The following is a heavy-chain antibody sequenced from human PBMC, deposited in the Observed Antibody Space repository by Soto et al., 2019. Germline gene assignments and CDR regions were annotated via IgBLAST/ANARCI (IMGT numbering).Heavy chain of an antibody. CDR2: ISGYSGNT. CDR3: ARDYFRDTGCYQANWFDP. V-gene: IGHV1-18*01. D-gene: IGHD2-2*01. J-gene: IGHJ5*02. CDR1: GYTFTSYG. Sequence: QVQLVQSGAEVEKPGASVKVSCKASGYTFTSYGISWVRQAPGQGLEWMGWISGYSGNTNYAQKLQGRVTMTTDTSASTAYMELRSLTSDDTAVYYCARDYFRDTGCYQANWFDPWGQGTLVTVSS.